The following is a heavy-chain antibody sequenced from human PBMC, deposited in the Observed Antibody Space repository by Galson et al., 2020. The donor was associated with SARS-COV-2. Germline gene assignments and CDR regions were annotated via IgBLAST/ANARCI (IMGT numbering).Heavy chain of an antibody. CDR2: MSWNGGST. CDR1: GFLFDDYG. Sequence: GGSLRLSCVASGFLFDDYGMSWVRQAPGKGLEWVSGMSWNGGSTGYADSVKGRLSISRDNAKKSLYLQMNSLRAEDTALYFCARDSDPYYDDSSGFDYWGQGTQVTVSS. V-gene: IGHV3-20*04. D-gene: IGHD3-22*01. CDR3: ARDSDPYYDDSSGFDY. J-gene: IGHJ4*02.